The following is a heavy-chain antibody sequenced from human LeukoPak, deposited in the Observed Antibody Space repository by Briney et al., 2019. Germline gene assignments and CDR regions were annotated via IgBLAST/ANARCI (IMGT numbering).Heavy chain of an antibody. Sequence: EASVKVSCKASGYTFTSYDINWVRQATGQGLEWMGWMNPNSGNTGYAQKFQGRVTITRNTSISTAYMELSSLRSEDTAVYYCARGVRGISPVAQGGYYYYYMDVWGKGTTVTVSS. CDR1: GYTFTSYD. J-gene: IGHJ6*03. D-gene: IGHD3-16*01. CDR2: MNPNSGNT. CDR3: ARGVRGISPVAQGGYYYYYMDV. V-gene: IGHV1-8*03.